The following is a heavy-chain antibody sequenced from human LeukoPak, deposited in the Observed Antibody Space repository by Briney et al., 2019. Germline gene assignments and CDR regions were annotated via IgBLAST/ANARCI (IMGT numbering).Heavy chain of an antibody. CDR1: GGSLSGYY. V-gene: IGHV4-34*01. CDR2: INHSGST. D-gene: IGHD4/OR15-4a*01. J-gene: IGHJ5*02. CDR3: ARGLGAFDP. Sequence: PSETLSLTCAVYGGSLSGYYWSWIRQPPGKGLEWIGEINHSGSTNYNPSLKSRVTISVDTSKNQFSLKLSSVTAADTAVYYCARGLGAFDPWGQGTLVTVSS.